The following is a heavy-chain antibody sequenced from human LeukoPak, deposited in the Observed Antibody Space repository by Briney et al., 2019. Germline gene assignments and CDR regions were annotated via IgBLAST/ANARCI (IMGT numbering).Heavy chain of an antibody. Sequence: SVTLSLTCTVSGGSISSSSYYWGWIRQPPGKGLEWIGSIYYSGSTYYNPSLKSRVTISVDTSKNQFSLKLSSVTAADTAVYYCARVYSYGRFDYWGQGTLVTVSS. CDR1: GGSISSSSYY. J-gene: IGHJ4*02. CDR3: ARVYSYGRFDY. V-gene: IGHV4-39*01. CDR2: IYYSGST. D-gene: IGHD5-18*01.